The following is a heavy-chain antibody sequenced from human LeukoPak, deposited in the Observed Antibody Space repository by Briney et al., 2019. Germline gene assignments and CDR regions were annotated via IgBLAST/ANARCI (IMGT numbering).Heavy chain of an antibody. V-gene: IGHV3-66*02. D-gene: IGHD3-22*01. CDR1: GFTVSSNY. CDR3: ARVVPDYYDSSLGGYYDY. Sequence: GGSLRLSCAASGFTVSSNYMSWVRQAPGKGLEWVSVIYSGGSTYYADSVKGRFTISRDNSKNTLYLQMNSLRAEDTAVYYCARVVPDYYDSSLGGYYDYWGQGTLVTVSS. CDR2: IYSGGST. J-gene: IGHJ4*02.